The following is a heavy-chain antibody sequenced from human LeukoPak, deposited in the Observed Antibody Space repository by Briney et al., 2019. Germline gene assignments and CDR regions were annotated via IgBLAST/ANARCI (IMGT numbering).Heavy chain of an antibody. V-gene: IGHV3-9*01. CDR2: ISWNSGSI. Sequence: GGSLRLSCAASGFTFDDYAMHWVRQAPGKGLEWVSGISWNSGSIGYADSVKGRFTISRVNAKNSLYLQMNSLRAEDTALYYCAKDAYYYDSSGYSPFDYWGQGTLVTVSS. D-gene: IGHD3-22*01. CDR3: AKDAYYYDSSGYSPFDY. CDR1: GFTFDDYA. J-gene: IGHJ4*02.